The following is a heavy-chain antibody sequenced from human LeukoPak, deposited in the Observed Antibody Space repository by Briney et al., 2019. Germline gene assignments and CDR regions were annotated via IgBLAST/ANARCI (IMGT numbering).Heavy chain of an antibody. CDR1: GGPISSSSYY. CDR3: ARQGVYYYDSSGYYDY. Sequence: SETLSLTCTVSGGPISSSSYYWGWIRQPPGKGLEWIGSIYYSGSTYYNPSLKSRVTISVDTSKNQFSLKLSSVTAADTAVYYCARQGVYYYDSSGYYDYWGQGTLVTVSS. D-gene: IGHD3-22*01. V-gene: IGHV4-39*01. CDR2: IYYSGST. J-gene: IGHJ4*02.